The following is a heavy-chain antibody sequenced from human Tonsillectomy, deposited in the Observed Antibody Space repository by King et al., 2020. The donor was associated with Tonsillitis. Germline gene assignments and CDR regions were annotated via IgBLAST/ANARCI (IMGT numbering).Heavy chain of an antibody. CDR1: GFIFRNYA. V-gene: IGHV3-30-3*01. CDR3: ARGRVTMIGAHFDS. Sequence: VQLVESGGGVVQPGRSLRLSCAASGFIFRNYAMYWVRQAPGKGLEWVAVISDDGSNKYYADSVKDQFTISRDNCKNTLYLQMNSLRAEDMAMYYCARGRVTMIGAHFDSWGQGTLVTVSS. CDR2: ISDDGSNK. J-gene: IGHJ4*02. D-gene: IGHD2-21*01.